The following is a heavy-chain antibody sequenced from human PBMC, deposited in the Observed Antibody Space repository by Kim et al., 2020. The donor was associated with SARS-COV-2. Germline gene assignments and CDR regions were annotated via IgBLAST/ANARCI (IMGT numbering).Heavy chain of an antibody. D-gene: IGHD1-26*01. V-gene: IGHV3-30*04. J-gene: IGHJ4*02. CDR1: GFTFSSYA. Sequence: GGSLRLSCAASGFTFSSYAMHWVRQAPGKGLEWVAVISYDGSNKYYADSVKGRFTISRDNSKNTLYLQMNSLRAEDTAVYYCARDLSGSYYWSGYWGQGTLVTVSS. CDR2: ISYDGSNK. CDR3: ARDLSGSYYWSGY.